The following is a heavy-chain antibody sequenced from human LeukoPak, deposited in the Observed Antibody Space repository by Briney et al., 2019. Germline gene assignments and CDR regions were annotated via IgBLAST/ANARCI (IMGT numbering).Heavy chain of an antibody. Sequence: GGSLRLSCAASGFTFSSYAMSWVRQAPGKGLEWVSAISGSGGSTYYADSVKGRFTISRDNSKNTLYLQMNSLRAEDTAVYYCAKAGRKDIVVAPAATAHFDYWGQGTLVTVSS. CDR1: GFTFSSYA. V-gene: IGHV3-23*01. D-gene: IGHD2-2*01. CDR2: ISGSGGST. CDR3: AKAGRKDIVVAPAATAHFDY. J-gene: IGHJ4*02.